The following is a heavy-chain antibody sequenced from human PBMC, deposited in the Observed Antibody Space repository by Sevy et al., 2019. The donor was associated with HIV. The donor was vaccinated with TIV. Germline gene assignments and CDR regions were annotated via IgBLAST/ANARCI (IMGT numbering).Heavy chain of an antibody. Sequence: GGSLRLSCAASGFTFSDAWLSWVRQAPGKGLEWVGHVRSKGDGGTTDYAAPVKGRFTIARDDSKNVLYVQMNSLKIEDTGVYYCTTEGADWGQGTRVTVSS. CDR3: TTEGAD. CDR1: GFTFSDAW. J-gene: IGHJ4*02. CDR2: VRSKGDGGTT. V-gene: IGHV3-15*01.